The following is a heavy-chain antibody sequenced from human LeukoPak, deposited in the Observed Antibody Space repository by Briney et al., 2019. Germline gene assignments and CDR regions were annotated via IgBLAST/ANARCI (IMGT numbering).Heavy chain of an antibody. CDR3: AKDFVGTGNFRGGDY. V-gene: IGHV3-30*18. D-gene: IGHD1-1*01. CDR1: GFAFSDYG. Sequence: GGSLRLSCTGSGFAFSDYGMHWVRQAPGKGLEWVADISYDGSKTYYADSVKGRFTISRDNSKSILYLQMNSLRAEDTALYYCAKDFVGTGNFRGGDYWGQGTLVTVSS. CDR2: ISYDGSKT. J-gene: IGHJ4*02.